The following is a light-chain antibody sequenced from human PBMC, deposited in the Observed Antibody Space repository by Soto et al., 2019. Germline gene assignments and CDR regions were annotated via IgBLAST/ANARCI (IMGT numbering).Light chain of an antibody. CDR3: QQYSSYPLT. CDR2: DAS. Sequence: DIQMTQSPSSLSVSVGDRVTITCRARETINTWLAWYQQKPGKAPKILIYDASKLERGVPSRLSGSGSGAEFTLTISSLQPDDLATYYCQQYSSYPLTFGGGTKVE. CDR1: ETINTW. V-gene: IGKV1-5*01. J-gene: IGKJ4*01.